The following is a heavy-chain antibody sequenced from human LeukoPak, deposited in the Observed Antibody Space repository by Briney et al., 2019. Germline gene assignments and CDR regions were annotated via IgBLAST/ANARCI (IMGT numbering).Heavy chain of an antibody. Sequence: AGSLRLSCAASGFTFRSYGMSWVRQAPGKGLQWVSVISDSGGSTFYTESVKGRFTISRDNSRNTLYLQMNSLRAEDTAVYFCARNWGLDYWGQGTLVTVSS. CDR1: GFTFRSYG. D-gene: IGHD7-27*01. V-gene: IGHV3-23*01. CDR3: ARNWGLDY. J-gene: IGHJ4*02. CDR2: ISDSGGST.